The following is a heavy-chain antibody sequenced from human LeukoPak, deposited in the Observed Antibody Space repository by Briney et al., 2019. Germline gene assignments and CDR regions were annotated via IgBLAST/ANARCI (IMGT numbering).Heavy chain of an antibody. V-gene: IGHV3-21*01. CDR1: GFTFSSYS. Sequence: GGSLRLSCAASGFTFSSYSMNWVRQAPGKGLEWVSSISSSSSYIYYADSVKGRFTISRDNAKNSLYLQMNSLRAEDTAVYYCARDGYYYDSRGCFDYWGQGTLVTVSS. J-gene: IGHJ4*02. CDR3: ARDGYYYDSRGCFDY. D-gene: IGHD3-22*01. CDR2: ISSSSSYI.